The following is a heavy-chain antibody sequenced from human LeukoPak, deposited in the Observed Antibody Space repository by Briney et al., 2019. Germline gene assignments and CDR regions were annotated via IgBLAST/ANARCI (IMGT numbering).Heavy chain of an antibody. Sequence: SETLSLTCAVYGGSFSGYYWSWIRQPPGKGLEWIGEIKHSGSTNYNPSLKSRVTISVDTFKNQFSLKLCSVTAADTAVYYCARLYRWFDPWGQGTLVTVSS. CDR3: ARLYRWFDP. CDR2: IKHSGST. D-gene: IGHD2-15*01. J-gene: IGHJ5*02. V-gene: IGHV4-34*01. CDR1: GGSFSGYY.